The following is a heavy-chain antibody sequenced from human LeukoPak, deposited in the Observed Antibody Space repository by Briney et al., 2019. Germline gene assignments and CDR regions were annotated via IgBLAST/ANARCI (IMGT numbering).Heavy chain of an antibody. D-gene: IGHD6-13*01. CDR1: GFTFSSYA. V-gene: IGHV3-23*01. CDR2: ISGSGGST. J-gene: IGHJ4*02. CDR3: ANTIQYSSSWQGGGYYFDY. Sequence: GGSLRLSCAASGFTFSSYALSWVRQAPGKGLEWVSAISGSGGSTYYADSVKGRFTISRDNSKNTLYLQMNSLRAEDTAVYYCANTIQYSSSWQGGGYYFDYWGQGTLVTVSS.